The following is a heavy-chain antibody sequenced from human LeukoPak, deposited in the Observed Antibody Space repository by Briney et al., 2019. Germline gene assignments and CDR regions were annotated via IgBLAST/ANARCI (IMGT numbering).Heavy chain of an antibody. D-gene: IGHD3-22*01. V-gene: IGHV3-21*04. CDR3: AKRLNSASYYYYGMDV. CDR2: ISSSSSYI. CDR1: GFTFSSYS. J-gene: IGHJ6*02. Sequence: GGSLRLSCAASGFTFSSYSMNWVRQAPGKGLEWVSSISSSSSYIYYADSVKGRFTISRDNSKNTLYLQMNSLRAEDTAVYYCAKRLNSASYYYYGMDVWGQGTTVTVSS.